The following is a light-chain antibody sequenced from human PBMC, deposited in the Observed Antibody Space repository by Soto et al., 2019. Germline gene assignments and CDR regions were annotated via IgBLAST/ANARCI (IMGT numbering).Light chain of an antibody. J-gene: IGKJ3*01. CDR3: QQYYTTPPT. CDR1: QNVLYSSNNKNY. V-gene: IGKV4-1*01. Sequence: DIVMTQSPDSLAVSLGERATINCKSSQNVLYSSNNKNYLAWYQQKPRQPPKLLIYWASTRESGVPDRFRGSWSVTDFTLTINDLQAEDVAVYYCQQYYTTPPTFGPGTKVDIK. CDR2: WAS.